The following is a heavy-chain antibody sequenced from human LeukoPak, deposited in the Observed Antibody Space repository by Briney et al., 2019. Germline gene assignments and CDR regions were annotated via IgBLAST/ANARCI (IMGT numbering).Heavy chain of an antibody. D-gene: IGHD3-10*01. CDR1: GFTVSSNY. CDR2: IYSGGST. CDR3: ARVKGSYSDY. V-gene: IGHV3-53*01. Sequence: PGGSLRLSXAASGFTVSSNYMSWVRQAPGKGQEWVSVIYSGGSTYYADSVKGRFTISRDNSKNTLYLQMNSLRAEDTAVYYCARVKGSYSDYWGQGTLVTVSS. J-gene: IGHJ4*02.